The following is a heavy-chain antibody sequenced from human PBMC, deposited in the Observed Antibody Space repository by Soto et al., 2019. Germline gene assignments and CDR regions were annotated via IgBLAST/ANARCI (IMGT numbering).Heavy chain of an antibody. Sequence: QVQLQESGPGLVKPSETLSLTCTVSGGSISSYYWSWIRQPPGKGLEWIGYIYYSGSTDYDPSLXRXAXIXXDTSKNHFSLKLSSVTAVDTAVDYWASRWGTYFDFWGQGTLVTVSS. D-gene: IGHD7-27*01. J-gene: IGHJ4*02. CDR3: ASRWGTYFDF. CDR1: GGSISSYY. V-gene: IGHV4-59*01. CDR2: IYYSGST.